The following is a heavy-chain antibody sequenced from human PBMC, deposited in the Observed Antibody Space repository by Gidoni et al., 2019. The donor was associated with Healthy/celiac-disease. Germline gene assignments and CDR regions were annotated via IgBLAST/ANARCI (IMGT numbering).Heavy chain of an antibody. CDR3: ARDAGYGGNFRDY. V-gene: IGHV3-48*03. J-gene: IGHJ4*02. CDR2: ISSSGSTI. CDR1: GFTFSSYE. D-gene: IGHD2-21*02. Sequence: EVQLVESGGGLVQPGGSLRLSCAASGFTFSSYELNWVRQAPGKGLEWVSYISSSGSTIYYADSVKGRFTISRDNAKNSLYLQMNSLRAEDTAVYYCARDAGYGGNFRDYWGQGTLVTVSS.